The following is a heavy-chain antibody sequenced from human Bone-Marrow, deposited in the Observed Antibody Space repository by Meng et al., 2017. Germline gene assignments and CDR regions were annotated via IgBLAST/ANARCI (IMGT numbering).Heavy chain of an antibody. Sequence: VQRVESGVGLVQPGGSLRLSCAASGFTCSSYAMSWVRQPPGKGLEWIGEFHHSGTTNYNPSLRSRVTISVDTSKNQFSLRLTSVTAADTAVYYCAASPGWWRIDSWGQGTLVTVSS. D-gene: IGHD6-19*01. CDR1: GFTCSSYAM. V-gene: IGHV4-4*02. CDR2: FHHSGTT. J-gene: IGHJ4*02. CDR3: AASPGWWRIDS.